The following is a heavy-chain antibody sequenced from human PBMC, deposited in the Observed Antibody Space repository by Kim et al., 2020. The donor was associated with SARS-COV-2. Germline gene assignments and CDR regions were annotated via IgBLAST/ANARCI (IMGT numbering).Heavy chain of an antibody. Sequence: SVKVSCKASGGTFSSYAISWVRQAPGQGLEWMGGIIPIFGTANYAQKFQGRVTITADESTSTAYMELSSMRSEDTAVYYCASGWYGDNYYYGMDVWGQGTTVTVSS. J-gene: IGHJ6*02. D-gene: IGHD6-19*01. CDR2: IIPIFGTA. CDR1: GGTFSSYA. CDR3: ASGWYGDNYYYGMDV. V-gene: IGHV1-69*13.